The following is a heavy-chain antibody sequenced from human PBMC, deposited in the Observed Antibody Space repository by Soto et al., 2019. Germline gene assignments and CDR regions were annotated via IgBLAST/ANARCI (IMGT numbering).Heavy chain of an antibody. Sequence: ASVKVSCKASGYTFTSYGISWVRQAPGQGLEWMGWISAYNGNTNYAQKLQGRVTMTTDTSTSTAYMELRSLRSDDTAVYYCARDPPIMILFRGPTVKTGYFDYWGQGTLVTVSS. D-gene: IGHD3-16*01. J-gene: IGHJ4*02. CDR2: ISAYNGNT. CDR3: ARDPPIMILFRGPTVKTGYFDY. V-gene: IGHV1-18*01. CDR1: GYTFTSYG.